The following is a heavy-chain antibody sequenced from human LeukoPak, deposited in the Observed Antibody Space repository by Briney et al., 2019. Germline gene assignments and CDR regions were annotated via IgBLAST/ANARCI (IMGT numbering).Heavy chain of an antibody. D-gene: IGHD3-10*01. CDR3: TTGAVRRLIIYYFDY. Sequence: GGSLRLSCAASGFTFSDAWMTWVRQVPGKGLEWVGHIKSKTDGGTTDYAAPVKGRFTISRDDSKNTLFLQMNSLKTEDTAVYYCTTGAVRRLIIYYFDYWGQGTLVTVSS. V-gene: IGHV3-15*01. CDR1: GFTFSDAW. CDR2: IKSKTDGGTT. J-gene: IGHJ4*02.